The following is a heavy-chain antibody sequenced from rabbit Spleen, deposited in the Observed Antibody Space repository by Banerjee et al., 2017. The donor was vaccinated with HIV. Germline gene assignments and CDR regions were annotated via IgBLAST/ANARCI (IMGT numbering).Heavy chain of an antibody. D-gene: IGHD2-1*01. CDR2: IVTGSSGST. Sequence: QSLEESGGCLVKPGGTLTLTCKASGFSLSSAYYLCWVRQAPGKGLEWIACIVTGSSGSTYYASWAKGRFTISKTSSTTVTLQMTSLTVADTATYFCARAGEGGYGYLDLWGPGTLVTVS. CDR3: ARAGEGGYGYLDL. J-gene: IGHJ4*01. V-gene: IGHV1S40*01. CDR1: GFSLSSAYY.